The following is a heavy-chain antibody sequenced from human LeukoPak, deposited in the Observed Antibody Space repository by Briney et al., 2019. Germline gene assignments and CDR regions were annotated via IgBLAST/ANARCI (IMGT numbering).Heavy chain of an antibody. CDR3: VKGVLGAAAGSGGEFDY. D-gene: IGHD6-13*01. CDR2: ISWNSGSI. CDR1: GFTFDDYA. V-gene: IGHV3-9*01. Sequence: GGSLRLSCAASGFTFDDYAMHWVRRAPGKGLEWVSGISWNSGSIGYADSVKGRFTISRDNAKNSLYLQMNSLRAEDTALYYCVKGVLGAAAGSGGEFDYWGQGTLVTVSS. J-gene: IGHJ4*02.